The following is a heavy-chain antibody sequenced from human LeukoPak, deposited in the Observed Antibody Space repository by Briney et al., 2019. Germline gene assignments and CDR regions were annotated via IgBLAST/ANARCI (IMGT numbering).Heavy chain of an antibody. CDR3: ARNELTYYYYYYMDV. V-gene: IGHV1-69*05. CDR1: GGTFSSYA. D-gene: IGHD1-1*01. CDR2: VIPIFGTA. Sequence: SVKVSCKASGGTFSSYAISWVRQAPGQGLEWVGGVIPIFGTANYAQKFPGRVKITTDESTRTAYMELSSLRSEDTAVYYCARNELTYYYYYYMDVWGKGTTVTVSS. J-gene: IGHJ6*03.